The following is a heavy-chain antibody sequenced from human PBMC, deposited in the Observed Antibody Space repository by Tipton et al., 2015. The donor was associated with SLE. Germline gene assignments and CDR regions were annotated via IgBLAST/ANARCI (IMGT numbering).Heavy chain of an antibody. D-gene: IGHD6-13*01. CDR3: AREGSAAGRYFDL. CDR1: GFTVSSNY. V-gene: IGHV3-53*04. CDR2: IYSGGST. J-gene: IGHJ2*01. Sequence: SLRLSCAASGFTVSSNYMSWVRQAPGKGLEWVSVIYSGGSTYYADSVKGRFTISRHNSKNTLYLQMNGLRAEDTAVYYCAREGSAAGRYFDLWGRGTLVTVSS.